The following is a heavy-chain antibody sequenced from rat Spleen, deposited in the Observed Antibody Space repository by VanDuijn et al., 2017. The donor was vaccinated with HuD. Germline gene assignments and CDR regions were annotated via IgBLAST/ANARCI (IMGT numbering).Heavy chain of an antibody. V-gene: IGHV5-25*01. CDR2: ISPSGGTT. D-gene: IGHD1-11*01. CDR3: ARGEEAIGGY. Sequence: *MGWIRQAPTKGLEWVASISPSGGTTFYRDSVKGRFTISTDNAKSTLSLQMDSLRSEDTATYYCARGEEAIGGYWGQGVMVTVSS. J-gene: IGHJ2*01.